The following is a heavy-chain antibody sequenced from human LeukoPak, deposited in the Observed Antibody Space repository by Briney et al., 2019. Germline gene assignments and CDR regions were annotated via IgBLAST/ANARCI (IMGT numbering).Heavy chain of an antibody. CDR1: GFTFSTYW. J-gene: IGHJ4*02. CDR2: INSDGSST. V-gene: IGHV3-74*01. D-gene: IGHD4-17*01. CDR3: GKGGATVIDY. Sequence: GSLRLSCAASGFTFSTYWMHWVRQAPGKGLVWVSRINSDGSSTTSADSVKGRFTISRDNAKNTLYLQMNSLRAEDTAVYYCGKGGATVIDYWGQGTLVTVSS.